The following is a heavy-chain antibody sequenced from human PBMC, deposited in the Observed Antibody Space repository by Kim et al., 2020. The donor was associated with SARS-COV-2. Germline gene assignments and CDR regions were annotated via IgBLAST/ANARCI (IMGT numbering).Heavy chain of an antibody. Sequence: SETLSLTCAVYGGSFSGYYWSWIRQPPGKGLEWIGEINHSGSTNYNPSLKSRVTISVDTSKNQFSLKLSSVTAAATAVYYCARGGGCSGGSCYFLSWGQG. CDR3: ARGGGCSGGSCYFLS. D-gene: IGHD2-15*01. V-gene: IGHV4-34*01. CDR2: INHSGST. CDR1: GGSFSGYY. J-gene: IGHJ4*02.